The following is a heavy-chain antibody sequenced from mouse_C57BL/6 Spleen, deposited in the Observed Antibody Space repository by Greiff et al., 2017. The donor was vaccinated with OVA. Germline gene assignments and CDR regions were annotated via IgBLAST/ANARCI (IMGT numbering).Heavy chain of an antibody. V-gene: IGHV1-19*01. D-gene: IGHD1-1*01. CDR2: INPYNGGT. J-gene: IGHJ3*01. CDR1: GYTFTDYY. CDR3: ASFHYCGSNYRFAY. Sequence: EVQLQQSGPVLVKPGASVKMSCKASGYTFTDYYMNWVKQSHGKSLEWIGVINPYNGGTSYNQKFKGKATLTVDKSTSTAYMELNSLTSEDSAVYYCASFHYCGSNYRFAYWGKGTLVTVSA.